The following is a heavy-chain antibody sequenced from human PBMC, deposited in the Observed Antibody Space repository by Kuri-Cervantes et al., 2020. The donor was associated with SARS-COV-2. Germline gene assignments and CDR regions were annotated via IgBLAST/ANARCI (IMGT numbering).Heavy chain of an antibody. D-gene: IGHD3-10*01. CDR3: ARERYYSGYYGMDV. J-gene: IGHJ6*02. Sequence: GESLKISCAASGFTFSDYSMNWVRQAPGKGLEWVSYIGSSSSIIYYADSMKGRFTISRDNAKNSLSLQMNSLRAEDTAVYYCARERYYSGYYGMDVWGQGTTVTVSS. CDR1: GFTFSDYS. CDR2: IGSSSSII. V-gene: IGHV3-48*01.